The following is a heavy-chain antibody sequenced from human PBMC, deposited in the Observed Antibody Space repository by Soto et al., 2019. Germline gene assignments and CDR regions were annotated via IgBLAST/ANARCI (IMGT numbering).Heavy chain of an antibody. V-gene: IGHV4-34*01. CDR3: ASGKHYYDFWSGYYTGSFSAEYFQH. D-gene: IGHD3-3*01. CDR1: GGSFSGYY. Sequence: SETLSLTCAVYGGSFSGYYWSWIRQPPGKGLEWIGEINHSGSTNYNPSLKSRVTISVDTSKNQFSLKLSSVTAADTAVYYCASGKHYYDFWSGYYTGSFSAEYFQHWGQGTLVTVS. J-gene: IGHJ1*01. CDR2: INHSGST.